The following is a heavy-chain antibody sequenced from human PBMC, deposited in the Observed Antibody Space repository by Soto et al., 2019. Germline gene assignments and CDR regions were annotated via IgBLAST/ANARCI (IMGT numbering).Heavy chain of an antibody. V-gene: IGHV3-21*01. CDR1: GSALSTYT. Sequence: GSLRLSCVASGSALSTYTRNWVRQSQGKCLEGVSSINSRSNCKYNSDSVTGRYIVSRYNTENSLYLQTSRLGREETHLYYCVRGWSVVGASYAIDAWGQGTPVTVSS. CDR3: VRGWSVVGASYAIDA. D-gene: IGHD1-26*01. CDR2: INSRSNCK. J-gene: IGHJ5*02.